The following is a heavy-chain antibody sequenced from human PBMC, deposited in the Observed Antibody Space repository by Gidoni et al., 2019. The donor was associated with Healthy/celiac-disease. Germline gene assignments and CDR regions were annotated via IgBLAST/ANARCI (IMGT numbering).Heavy chain of an antibody. Sequence: EVQLVESGGGLVQPGGSLRLSCAASGFIFSSYWMSWVRQAPGKGLEWVANIKQDGSEKNYVDSVKGRFTISRDNAKDLVYLQMNSLRAEDTAVYFCARDPPGGYYDSSGPIWGQGTMVTVSS. CDR1: GFIFSSYW. CDR2: IKQDGSEK. CDR3: ARDPPGGYYDSSGPI. D-gene: IGHD3-22*01. J-gene: IGHJ3*02. V-gene: IGHV3-7*01.